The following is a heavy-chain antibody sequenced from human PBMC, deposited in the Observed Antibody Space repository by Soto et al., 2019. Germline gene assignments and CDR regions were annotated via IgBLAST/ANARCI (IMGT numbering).Heavy chain of an antibody. Sequence: QLQLQESGPGLVKPSETLSLTCNVSGVSISDTSYYWGWIRQPPGKGLEWIGTIYFNGKTFYKPYLKSRLTISVDTSKNQISLRLTSVTAADTAVYYCARQGSYWGQGTLVAVSS. CDR2: IYFNGKT. V-gene: IGHV4-39*01. CDR3: ARQGSY. CDR1: GVSISDTSYY. J-gene: IGHJ4*02.